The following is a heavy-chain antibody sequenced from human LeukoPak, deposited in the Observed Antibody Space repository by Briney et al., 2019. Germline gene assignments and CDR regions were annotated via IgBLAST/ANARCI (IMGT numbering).Heavy chain of an antibody. Sequence: SETLSLTCTVSGGSISSSSYYWGWIRQPPGKGLEWIGSIYYSGSTYYKPSLKSRVTISVDTSKNQCSLKLSSVTAADTAVYYCASGRDYSGFNDAFDIWGQGTMVTVSS. D-gene: IGHD2-15*01. J-gene: IGHJ3*02. CDR1: GGSISSSSYY. V-gene: IGHV4-39*01. CDR2: IYYSGST. CDR3: ASGRDYSGFNDAFDI.